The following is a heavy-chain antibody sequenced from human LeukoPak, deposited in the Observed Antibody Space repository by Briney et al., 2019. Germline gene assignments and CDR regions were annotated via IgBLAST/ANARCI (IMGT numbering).Heavy chain of an antibody. D-gene: IGHD3-10*01. CDR2: ITSSSSTI. Sequence: PGGSLRLSCAASGFTFSTYSMNWVRQAPGRGLEWVSYITSSSSTIYYADSVKGRFTISRDNAKNSLYLQMNSLRAEDTAVYYCAKKRYWVVRADHKRYGMDVWGQGTTVTVSS. CDR3: AKKRYWVVRADHKRYGMDV. CDR1: GFTFSTYS. V-gene: IGHV3-48*04. J-gene: IGHJ6*02.